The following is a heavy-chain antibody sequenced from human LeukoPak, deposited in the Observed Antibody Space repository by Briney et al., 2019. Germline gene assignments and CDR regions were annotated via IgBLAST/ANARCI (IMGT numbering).Heavy chain of an antibody. J-gene: IGHJ4*02. CDR2: IYYSGSA. D-gene: IGHD1-26*01. CDR1: GVSISSYF. CDR3: ARWVGSGNYFDY. Sequence: PSETLSLTCSVSGVSISSYFWSWIRQPPGKGLEWIGYIYYSGSAIYNPSLRSRITISIDTSKDQFSLKLSSVTAADTAIYYCARWVGSGNYFDYWGQGTLVTVSS. V-gene: IGHV4-59*01.